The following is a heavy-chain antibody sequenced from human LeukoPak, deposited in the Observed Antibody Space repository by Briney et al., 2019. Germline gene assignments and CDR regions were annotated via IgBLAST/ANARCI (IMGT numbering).Heavy chain of an antibody. CDR2: IRGKANSYAT. Sequence: GGSLRLSCAASGFTFSGSAMHWVRQASGKGLEWVGRIRGKANSYATAYAASVKGRFTISRDDSKNTAYLQMNSLKTEDTAVYYCTRGSGSFDPWGRGTLVTVSS. J-gene: IGHJ5*02. CDR1: GFTFSGSA. V-gene: IGHV3-73*01. CDR3: TRGSGSFDP. D-gene: IGHD3-10*01.